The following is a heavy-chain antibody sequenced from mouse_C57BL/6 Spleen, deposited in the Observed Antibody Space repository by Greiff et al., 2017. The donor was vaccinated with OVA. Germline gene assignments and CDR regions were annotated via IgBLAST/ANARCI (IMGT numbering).Heavy chain of an antibody. V-gene: IGHV1-26*01. CDR3: APSITTVVVDY. J-gene: IGHJ2*01. CDR1: GYTFTDYY. CDR2: INPNNGGT. Sequence: QLQQSGPELVKPGASVKISCKASGYTFTDYYMNWVKQSHGKSLEWIGDINPNNGGTSYNQKFKGKATLTVDKSSSTAYMELRSLTSEDSAVYYCAPSITTVVVDYWGQGTTLTVSS. D-gene: IGHD1-1*01.